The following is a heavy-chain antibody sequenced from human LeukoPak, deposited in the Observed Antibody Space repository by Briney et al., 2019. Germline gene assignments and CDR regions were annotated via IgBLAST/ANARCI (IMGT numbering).Heavy chain of an antibody. V-gene: IGHV3-64*01. Sequence: QSGGSLILSCAASGFAFSAYGMHWVRQAPGKGLEYVSAINSNGGSTYYANSVKGRFTVSRDNSKNTLYPQMGSLRGEDMAVYYCAREGSNGESDFWGQGTLVTVSS. CDR2: INSNGGST. CDR3: AREGSNGESDF. J-gene: IGHJ4*02. D-gene: IGHD6-13*01. CDR1: GFAFSAYG.